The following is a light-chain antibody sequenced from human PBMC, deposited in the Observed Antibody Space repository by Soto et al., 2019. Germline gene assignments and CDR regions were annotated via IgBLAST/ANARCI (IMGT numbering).Light chain of an antibody. CDR1: QSVSSSY. Sequence: EIVLTQSPGTLSLSPGERATLSCRAIQSVSSSYLAWYQHKPGQAPRLLIYGACSRATGIPNRFSGSGSGTDLTLTISRLEPEDFAVYYCQQYGSSPTWTFGQGTKVDI. CDR2: GAC. V-gene: IGKV3-20*01. J-gene: IGKJ1*01. CDR3: QQYGSSPTWT.